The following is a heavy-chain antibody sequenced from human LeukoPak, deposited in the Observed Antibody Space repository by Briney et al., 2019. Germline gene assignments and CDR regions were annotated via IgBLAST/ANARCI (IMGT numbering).Heavy chain of an antibody. J-gene: IGHJ4*02. CDR1: GNSISSGDYY. CDR2: IYTSGST. V-gene: IGHV4-61*02. D-gene: IGHD3-22*01. CDR3: ARQEVDYYDSSGYLY. Sequence: SETLSLTSTVSGNSISSGDYYWSWIRQPAGKGLEWIGRIYTSGSTNYNPSLKSRVTISGDTSKNQFSLRLSSVTAADTAVYYCARQEVDYYDSSGYLYWGQGTLVTVSS.